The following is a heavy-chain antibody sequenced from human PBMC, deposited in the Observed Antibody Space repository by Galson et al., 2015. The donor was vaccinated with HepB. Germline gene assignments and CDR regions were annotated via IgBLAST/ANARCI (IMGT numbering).Heavy chain of an antibody. V-gene: IGHV3-33*01. Sequence: SCKASGYTFTSYYMHWVRQAPGKGLEWVAVIWYDGSNKYYADSVKGRFTISRDNSKNTLYLQMNSLRAEDTAVYYCARGGGGLDYWGQGTLVTISS. D-gene: IGHD1-26*01. CDR1: GYTFTSYY. CDR2: IWYDGSNK. J-gene: IGHJ4*02. CDR3: ARGGGGLDY.